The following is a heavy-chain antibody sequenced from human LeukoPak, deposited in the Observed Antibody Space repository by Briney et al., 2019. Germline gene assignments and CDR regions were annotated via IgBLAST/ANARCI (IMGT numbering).Heavy chain of an antibody. V-gene: IGHV1-8*01. CDR1: GYTFTSYD. CDR3: ARGFLYLYSSSSFDY. J-gene: IGHJ4*02. Sequence: GASVKVSCKASGYTFTSYDINWVRQATGRGLEWMGWMNPNSGNTGYAQKFQGRVTMTRNTSISTAYMELSSLRSEDTAVYYCARGFLYLYSSSSFDYWGQGTLVTVSS. CDR2: MNPNSGNT. D-gene: IGHD6-6*01.